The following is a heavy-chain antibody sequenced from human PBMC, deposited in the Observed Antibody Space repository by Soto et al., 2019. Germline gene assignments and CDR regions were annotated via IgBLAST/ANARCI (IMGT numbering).Heavy chain of an antibody. CDR2: IYYSGST. CDR3: AGRPVNYSYRKWNGMDV. CDR1: GDSISTSYY. Sequence: QLQLQESGPGLVKPSETLSLTCTVSGDSISTSYYWGWIRQPPGKGLEWIGSIYYSGSTYYNPSLKGGVIIAVDTSKNHFSLKVNSVTAADTAVYYCAGRPVNYSYRKWNGMDVWGQGTTVTVSS. V-gene: IGHV4-39*02. D-gene: IGHD3-16*01. J-gene: IGHJ6*02.